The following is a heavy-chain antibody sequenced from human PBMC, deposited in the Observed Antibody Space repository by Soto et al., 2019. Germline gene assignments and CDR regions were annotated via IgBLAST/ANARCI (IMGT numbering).Heavy chain of an antibody. CDR3: GRGKITGLCDY. D-gene: IGHD1-1*01. J-gene: IGHJ4*02. Sequence: SETLSLTCAVYGGSFSGYYWTWIRQPPGTGLEWIGEINHSGSTNYNPSLKSRVAISVDTSKNQFSLKLTSVTAAATAVYYYGRGKITGLCDYWGQGSLVIGSA. CDR1: GGSFSGYY. V-gene: IGHV4-34*01. CDR2: INHSGST.